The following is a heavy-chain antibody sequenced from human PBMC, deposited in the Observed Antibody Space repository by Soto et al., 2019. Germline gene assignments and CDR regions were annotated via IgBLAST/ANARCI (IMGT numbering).Heavy chain of an antibody. Sequence: TLSLTCSVSGDSISNLDYFWAWIRQPPGQALEYIGYIYKSATTYYNPSFESRVAISVDTSNSQFSLNVTSVTAADTAVYFCARGRYCLTGRCFPNWLDSWGQGALVTVSS. CDR1: GDSISNLDYF. J-gene: IGHJ5*01. CDR3: ARGRYCLTGRCFPNWLDS. CDR2: IYKSATT. D-gene: IGHD7-27*01. V-gene: IGHV4-30-4*01.